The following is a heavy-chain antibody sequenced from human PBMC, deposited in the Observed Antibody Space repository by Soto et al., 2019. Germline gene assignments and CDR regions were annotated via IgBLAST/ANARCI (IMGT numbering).Heavy chain of an antibody. D-gene: IGHD2-2*01. V-gene: IGHV4-30-2*01. J-gene: IGHJ3*02. CDR3: ARDQYPSEAFEI. CDR1: GGSITSGYS. Sequence: QLQLQESGSGLVKPSQTLSLTCAVSGGSITSGYSWSWVRQPPGKGLEWIGYIYHSGNTYYNPSLKRRVTIAVDRPKNQFSLKLTSVPAADTAVYYCARDQYPSEAFEIWGQGTLVTVSS. CDR2: IYHSGNT.